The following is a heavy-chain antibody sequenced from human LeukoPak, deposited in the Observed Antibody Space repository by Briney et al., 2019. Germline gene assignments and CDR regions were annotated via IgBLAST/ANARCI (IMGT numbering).Heavy chain of an antibody. CDR3: AKREIEATYSTSGNWLDP. V-gene: IGHV4-59*08. CDR2: ISGSANI. Sequence: SETLSLTCTVSGDSISTSSWNWIRQPPGKGLEWIGRISGSANINYNLSLKSRVTISADTFKNQFSLQLNSVTAADTAVYYCAKREIEATYSTSGNWLDPWGQGTLVTVSS. D-gene: IGHD3-10*01. J-gene: IGHJ5*02. CDR1: GDSISTSS.